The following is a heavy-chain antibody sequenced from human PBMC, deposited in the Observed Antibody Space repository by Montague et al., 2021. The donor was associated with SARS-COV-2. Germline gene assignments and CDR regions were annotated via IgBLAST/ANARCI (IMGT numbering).Heavy chain of an antibody. CDR3: ARYSYSGTYFGLNDAFDI. D-gene: IGHD1-26*01. CDR1: GDSVSSNNAA. CDR2: TSYRSEWDF. Sequence: CAVSGDSVSSNNAAWNWIRQSPSRGLEWLGRTSYRSEWDFDYAISLRGRITINPDKSKNQFSLQLDAVTLDETAVYYCARYSYSGTYFGLNDAFDIWGQGTLVTLSS. J-gene: IGHJ3*02. V-gene: IGHV6-1*01.